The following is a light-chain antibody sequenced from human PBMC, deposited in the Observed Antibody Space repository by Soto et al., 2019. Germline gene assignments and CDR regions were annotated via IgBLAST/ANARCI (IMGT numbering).Light chain of an antibody. CDR3: QQRSNWQIT. CDR1: QGVSSY. J-gene: IGKJ5*01. V-gene: IGKV3D-11*01. Sequence: EIVLTQSPATLSLSPGERATLSCRASQGVSSYLAWYQQKPGQAPRLLIYDASNRATGIPARFSGSGPGTDFTLTISSLEPEDFAVYYCQQRSNWQITFVQGTRLEIK. CDR2: DAS.